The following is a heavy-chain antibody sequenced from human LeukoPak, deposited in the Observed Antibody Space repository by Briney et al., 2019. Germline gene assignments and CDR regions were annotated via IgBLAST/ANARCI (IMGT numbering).Heavy chain of an antibody. Sequence: PSETLSLTCTVSGVSITTYYWSWIRQPPGKGLEWIGFIYYSGNTNYNPSLKSRVTISVDTSKNQFSLKLSSVTAADTAVYYCARAYTSWLFDYWGEGTLVTVSS. J-gene: IGHJ4*02. CDR2: IYYSGNT. V-gene: IGHV4-59*01. D-gene: IGHD2-2*02. CDR1: GVSITTYY. CDR3: ARAYTSWLFDY.